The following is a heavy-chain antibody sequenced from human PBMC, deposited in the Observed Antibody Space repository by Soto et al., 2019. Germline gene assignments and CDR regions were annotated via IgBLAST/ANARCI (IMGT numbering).Heavy chain of an antibody. CDR1: GYRFTSYW. V-gene: IGHV5-51*01. D-gene: IGHD6-19*01. Sequence: GESLKISCKGSGYRFTSYWIGWVRQMPGKGLEWMGIIYPGDSDTRYSPSFQGQVTISADKSISTAYLQWSSLKASDTAMYYCAKIAVAGTSRYYGMDVWGKGTTVTVSS. CDR3: AKIAVAGTSRYYGMDV. J-gene: IGHJ6*04. CDR2: IYPGDSDT.